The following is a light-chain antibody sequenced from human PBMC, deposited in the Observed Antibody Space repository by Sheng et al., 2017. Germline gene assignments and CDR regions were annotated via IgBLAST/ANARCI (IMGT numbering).Light chain of an antibody. CDR3: QQYDNLPYT. V-gene: IGKV1-33*01. Sequence: DIQMTQSPSSLSASVGDRVTITCQASQDISNYLNWYQQKPGKAPKLLIYDASNLETGVPSRFSGSGSGTDFTFTISSLQPEDIATYYCQQYDNLPYTFGPRGPKLEIK. CDR2: DAS. CDR1: QDISNY. J-gene: IGKJ2*01.